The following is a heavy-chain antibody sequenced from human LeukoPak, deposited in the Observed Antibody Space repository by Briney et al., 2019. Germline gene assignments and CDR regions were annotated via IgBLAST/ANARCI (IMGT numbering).Heavy chain of an antibody. CDR3: AKDVGNYYDSSGQYLMRSCMDV. V-gene: IGHV3-30*18. CDR1: GFTFSSYG. D-gene: IGHD3-22*01. J-gene: IGHJ6*03. CDR2: IAYDAGDR. Sequence: GRSLRLSCAASGFTFSSYGMHWVRQAPGKGLEWVAVIAYDAGDRYHGDSVKGRFTISRDNSKNTLYLQMNSLRAEDTAVYYCAKDVGNYYDSSGQYLMRSCMDVWGKGTTVTVYS.